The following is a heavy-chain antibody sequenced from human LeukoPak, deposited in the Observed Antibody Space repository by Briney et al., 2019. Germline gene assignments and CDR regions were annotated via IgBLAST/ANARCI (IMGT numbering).Heavy chain of an antibody. D-gene: IGHD1-26*01. CDR3: ARDGGSYRRLTQTYYYYMDV. V-gene: IGHV1-2*02. J-gene: IGHJ6*03. Sequence: ASVKVSCKASGYTFTGYYMHWVRQAPGQGLEWMGWINPNSGGTNYAQKFQGRVTMTRDTSISTAYMELSRLRSDDTAVYHCARDGGSYRRLTQTYYYYMDVWGKGTTVTVSS. CDR1: GYTFTGYY. CDR2: INPNSGGT.